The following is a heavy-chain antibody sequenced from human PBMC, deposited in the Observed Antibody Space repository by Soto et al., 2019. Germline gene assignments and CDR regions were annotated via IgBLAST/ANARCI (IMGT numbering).Heavy chain of an antibody. Sequence: VQLVESGGGVVQPGRSQRLSCAASGFTFRTYGMHWVRQAPGQGLEWLAVISNDGSETYYVDSVKGRFVISRDNSRNMLFLQMNSLRDEDTAMYYCAKYVEDTGWNVALDPWGQGTLVTVSS. CDR2: ISNDGSET. CDR3: AKYVEDTGWNVALDP. D-gene: IGHD1-1*01. V-gene: IGHV3-30*18. CDR1: GFTFRTYG. J-gene: IGHJ5*02.